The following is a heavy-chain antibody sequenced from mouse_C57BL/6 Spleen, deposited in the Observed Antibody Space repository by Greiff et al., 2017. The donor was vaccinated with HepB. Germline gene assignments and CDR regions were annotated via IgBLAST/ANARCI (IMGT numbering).Heavy chain of an antibody. J-gene: IGHJ1*03. V-gene: IGHV1-15*01. CDR2: IDPETGGT. CDR1: GYTFTDYE. D-gene: IGHD1-1*01. Sequence: VKLMESGAELVRPGASVTLSCKASGYTFTDYEMHWVKQTPVHGLEWIGAIDPETGGTAYNQKFKGKAILTADKSSSTAYMELRSLTSEDSAVYYCSHYYGSKTDWYFDVWGTGTTVTVSS. CDR3: SHYYGSKTDWYFDV.